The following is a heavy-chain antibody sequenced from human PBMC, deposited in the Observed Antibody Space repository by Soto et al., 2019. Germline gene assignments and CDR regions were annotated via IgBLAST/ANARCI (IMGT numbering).Heavy chain of an antibody. J-gene: IGHJ4*02. D-gene: IGHD2-2*01. CDR1: GFPFSSYA. CDR2: IGPRGVTT. Sequence: EVQLLESGGSLVQPGGSLRLSCAASGFPFSSYAMSWVRQAPGKGPEWVSAIGPRGVTTYYADSVKGRFTISKGNSKNTLYLQMNSLRAEDTALYYCAKKFPGQYPFDYWGQGILVTVSS. V-gene: IGHV3-23*01. CDR3: AKKFPGQYPFDY.